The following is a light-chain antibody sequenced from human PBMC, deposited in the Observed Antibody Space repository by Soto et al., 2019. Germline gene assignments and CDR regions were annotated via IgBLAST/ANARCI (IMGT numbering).Light chain of an antibody. V-gene: IGKV3-11*01. CDR3: QQRTNWPALT. CDR1: QTINNY. J-gene: IGKJ4*01. Sequence: EIVLTQSPATLYLSPGERATLSCRASQTINNYLAWYQQKPGQAPRLLIFDASNMATGIPARFSGSGSGTDFTLTISSLEPEDFAVYYCQQRTNWPALTFGGGTKIEIK. CDR2: DAS.